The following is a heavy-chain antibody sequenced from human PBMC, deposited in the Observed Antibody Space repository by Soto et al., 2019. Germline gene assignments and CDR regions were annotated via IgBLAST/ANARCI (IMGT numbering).Heavy chain of an antibody. CDR3: ARAPPGSSSPIPTDW. CDR1: GYSFTSYW. V-gene: IGHV5-51*01. D-gene: IGHD6-13*01. CDR2: IYPGDSDT. J-gene: IGHJ4*02. Sequence: PGESLKISCKGSGYSFTSYWIGWVRQMPGKGLEWMGIIYPGDSDTRYSPSFQGQVTISADKSISTAYLQWSSLKASDTAMYYCARAPPGSSSPIPTDWWGQGTLDTVFS.